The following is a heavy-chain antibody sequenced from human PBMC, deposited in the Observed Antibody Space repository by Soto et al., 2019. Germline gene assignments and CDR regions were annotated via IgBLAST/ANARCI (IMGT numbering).Heavy chain of an antibody. CDR2: IYYSVST. V-gene: IGHV4-39*01. Sequence: PSDTTSLTCTCSGGSLSSIIDYWGWISQPPLKGLEFIGSIYYSVSTYYNPSLKSRVTISVDTSKNQFSLKLSSVTAADTAVYYCARNLKLACLDHWGQGTMVTVSS. D-gene: IGHD6-13*01. CDR1: GGSLSSIIDY. J-gene: IGHJ1*01. CDR3: ARNLKLACLDH.